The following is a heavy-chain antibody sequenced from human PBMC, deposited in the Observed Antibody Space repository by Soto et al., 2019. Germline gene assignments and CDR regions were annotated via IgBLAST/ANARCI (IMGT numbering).Heavy chain of an antibody. CDR1: GFTFSSYA. CDR3: ARDLRPRGAQYYYYYGMDV. CDR2: ISYDGSNK. D-gene: IGHD2-15*01. V-gene: IGHV3-30-3*01. Sequence: QVQLVESGGGVVQPGRSLRLSCAASGFTFSSYAMHWVRQAPGKGLEWVAVISYDGSNKYYADSVKGRFTISRDNSKNTLYLQMTSLRAEDTAVYYCARDLRPRGAQYYYYYGMDVWGQGTTVTVSS. J-gene: IGHJ6*02.